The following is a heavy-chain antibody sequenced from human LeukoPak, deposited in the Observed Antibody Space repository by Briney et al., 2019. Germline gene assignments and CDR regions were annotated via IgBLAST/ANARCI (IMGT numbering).Heavy chain of an antibody. CDR2: ISWNSGSI. V-gene: IGHV3-9*03. J-gene: IGHJ6*03. Sequence: GGSLRLSCAASGFTFDDYAMHWVRQAPGKGLESVSGISWNSGSIGYADSVKGRFTISRDNAKNSLYLQMNSLRAEDMALYYCAKGARPGYCSSTSCPEDYYYYMDVWGKGTTVTVSS. CDR3: AKGARPGYCSSTSCPEDYYYYMDV. CDR1: GFTFDDYA. D-gene: IGHD2-2*01.